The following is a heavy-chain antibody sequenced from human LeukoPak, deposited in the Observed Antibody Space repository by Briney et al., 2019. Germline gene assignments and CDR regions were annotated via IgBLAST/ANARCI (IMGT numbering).Heavy chain of an antibody. D-gene: IGHD6-6*01. Sequence: KTSETLSLXCAVSGYSISSGYYWGWIQQPPGKGLEWIGSIYHSGSTYYNPSLKSRVTISVDTSKNQFSLKLSSVTAADTAVYYCARLSSIEGFDYWGQGTLVTVSS. J-gene: IGHJ4*02. CDR3: ARLSSIEGFDY. V-gene: IGHV4-38-2*01. CDR1: GYSISSGYY. CDR2: IYHSGST.